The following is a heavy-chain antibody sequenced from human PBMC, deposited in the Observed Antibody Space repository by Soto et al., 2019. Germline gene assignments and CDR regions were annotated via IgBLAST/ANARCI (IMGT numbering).Heavy chain of an antibody. J-gene: IGHJ4*02. V-gene: IGHV3-48*01. CDR2: ISSSSSTI. D-gene: IGHD3-16*02. CDR3: ARDSRNYDYIWGSYRSPIDY. Sequence: GGSLRLSCAASGFTFSSYSMNWVRQAPGKGLECVSYISSSSSTIYYADSVKGRFTISRDNAKNSLYLQMNSLRAEDTAVYYCARDSRNYDYIWGSYRSPIDYWGQGTLVTVSS. CDR1: GFTFSSYS.